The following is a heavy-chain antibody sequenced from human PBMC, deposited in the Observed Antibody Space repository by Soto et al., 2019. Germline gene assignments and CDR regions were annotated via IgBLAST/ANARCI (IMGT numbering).Heavy chain of an antibody. V-gene: IGHV3-33*03. CDR3: ASSIN. CDR2: IWYDGSNK. J-gene: IGHJ4*02. CDR1: VFPFSSYG. Sequence: PRWSLRLSCSASVFPFSSYGMHWVRQAPGKGLDWVGVIWYDGSNKDYAESVKGRFTISRDNSKNMLYLQMNSLRADDTAVYYCASSINWGQGTLVTVSS.